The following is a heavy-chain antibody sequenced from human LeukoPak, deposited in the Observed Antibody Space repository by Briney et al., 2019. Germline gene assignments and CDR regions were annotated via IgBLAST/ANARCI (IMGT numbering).Heavy chain of an antibody. D-gene: IGHD2-2*01. CDR2: INAGNGNT. CDR1: GYTFTSYA. Sequence: GASVKVSCKASGYTFTSYAMHWVRQAPGQRLEWMGWINAGNGNTKYSQKFEGRVTMTTDTSTSTAYMELRSLRSDDTAVYYCARVPCTSSSCVNWFDPWGQGTLVTVSS. V-gene: IGHV1-3*01. J-gene: IGHJ5*02. CDR3: ARVPCTSSSCVNWFDP.